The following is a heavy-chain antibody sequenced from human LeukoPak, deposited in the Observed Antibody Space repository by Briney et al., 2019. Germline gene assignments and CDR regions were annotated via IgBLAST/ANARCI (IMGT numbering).Heavy chain of an antibody. CDR1: GFTFSSYW. Sequence: QPGGSLRLSCAPAGFTFSSYWMSWVRQAPGKGLEWVANIKQDGSEKYYVDSVKGRFTISRDNAKNSLYLQMNSLRAEDTAVYYCARLGYSSSWDYNWFDPWGQGTLVTVSS. V-gene: IGHV3-7*05. CDR3: ARLGYSSSWDYNWFDP. CDR2: IKQDGSEK. D-gene: IGHD6-13*01. J-gene: IGHJ5*02.